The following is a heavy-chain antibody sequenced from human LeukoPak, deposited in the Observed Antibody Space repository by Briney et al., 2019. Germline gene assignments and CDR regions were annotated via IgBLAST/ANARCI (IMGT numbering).Heavy chain of an antibody. CDR3: ARHVDTAMVTIDY. V-gene: IGHV4-59*01. Sequence: SETLSLTCTGSGGSISSYYWSWIRQPPGKGLEWIGYIYYSGSTNYNPSLKSRGTISVDTSKNQFSRKLSSVTAADTAVYYCARHVDTAMVTIDYWGQGTLVTVSS. J-gene: IGHJ4*02. D-gene: IGHD5-18*01. CDR1: GGSISSYY. CDR2: IYYSGST.